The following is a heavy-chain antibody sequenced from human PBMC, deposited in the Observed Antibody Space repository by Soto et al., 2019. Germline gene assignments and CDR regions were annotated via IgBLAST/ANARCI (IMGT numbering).Heavy chain of an antibody. CDR3: ARWSGVGVAGMDV. CDR1: GDSINSGDYY. Sequence: QVQLQESGPRLVKPLQTLSLTCTVSGDSINSGDYYWSWIRQPPGRGLEWVGYSFYSGITDYNPSIKSRMTISIDTSKNQFSLRLTSVTAADTAVYFCARWSGVGVAGMDVWGQGTTVSVSS. J-gene: IGHJ6*02. D-gene: IGHD3-10*01. CDR2: SFYSGIT. V-gene: IGHV4-30-4*01.